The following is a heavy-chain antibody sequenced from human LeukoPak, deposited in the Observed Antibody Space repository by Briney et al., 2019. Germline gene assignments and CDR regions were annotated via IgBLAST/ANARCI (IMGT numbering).Heavy chain of an antibody. V-gene: IGHV4-34*01. D-gene: IGHD4-17*01. J-gene: IGHJ6*03. CDR1: GGSFSGYY. Sequence: SETLSLTCAVYGGSFSGYYWSWIRQPPGKGLEWIGEINHSGSTNYNPSLKSRVTISVVTSKNQFSLKLSSVTAADTAVYYCASTVYYYYYMDVWGKGTTVTVSS. CDR3: ASTVYYYYYMDV. CDR2: INHSGST.